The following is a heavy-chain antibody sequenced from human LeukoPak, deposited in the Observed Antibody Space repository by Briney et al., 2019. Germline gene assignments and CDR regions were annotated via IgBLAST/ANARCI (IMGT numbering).Heavy chain of an antibody. CDR1: GFTFSRYA. V-gene: IGHV3-23*01. J-gene: IGHJ4*02. CDR2: ISDSGGST. CDR3: ARSKSAATDSSDY. Sequence: GGSLRLSCAASGFTFSRYAMTWVRQAPGKRLEWVSVISDSGGSTYYVGSVKGRFTISRDNSKNTLYLQLNSLRAEDTAVYYCARSKSAATDSSDYWGQGTLVTVSS. D-gene: IGHD6-13*01.